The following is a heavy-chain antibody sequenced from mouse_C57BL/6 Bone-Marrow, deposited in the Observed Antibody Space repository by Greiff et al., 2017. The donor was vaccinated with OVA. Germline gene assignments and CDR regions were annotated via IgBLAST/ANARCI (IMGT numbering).Heavy chain of an antibody. CDR1: GYAFSSSW. V-gene: IGHV1-82*01. J-gene: IGHJ1*03. CDR3: ARGLLRYWYFDV. Sequence: VMLVESGPELVKPGASVKISCKASGYAFSSSWMNWVKQRPGKGLEWIGRIYPGDGDTNYNGKFKGKATLTADKSSSTAYMQLSSLTSEDSAVYFCARGLLRYWYFDVWGTGTTVTVSS. D-gene: IGHD1-1*01. CDR2: IYPGDGDT.